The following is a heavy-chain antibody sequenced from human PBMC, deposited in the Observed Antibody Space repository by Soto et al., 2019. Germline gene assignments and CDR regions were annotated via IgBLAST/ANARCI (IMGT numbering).Heavy chain of an antibody. D-gene: IGHD3-16*01. CDR1: GFTFSSYN. J-gene: IGHJ4*02. Sequence: PGGSLRLSCAASGFTFSSYNMNWVRQAPGKGLEWVSSISGTSRYIYYADSLRGRFTISRDNAKNSVYLQINTLGGEDTAVYYCARDQGSYGYLGYFDYWGQGTLVTVSS. V-gene: IGHV3-21*01. CDR3: ARDQGSYGYLGYFDY. CDR2: ISGTSRYI.